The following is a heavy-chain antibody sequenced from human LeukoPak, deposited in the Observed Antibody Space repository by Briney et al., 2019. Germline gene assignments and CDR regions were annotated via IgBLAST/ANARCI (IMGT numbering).Heavy chain of an antibody. CDR3: AREGYCSGGSCSDY. CDR2: IYHSGST. D-gene: IGHD2-15*01. Sequence: SQTLSLTCAVSGGSISSGGYSWSWLRQPPGQGLEWIGYIYHSGSTYYNPSLKSRVTISVDRSKNQFSLKLSSVTAADTAVYYCAREGYCSGGSCSDYWGQGTLVTVSS. J-gene: IGHJ4*02. V-gene: IGHV4-30-2*01. CDR1: GGSISSGGYS.